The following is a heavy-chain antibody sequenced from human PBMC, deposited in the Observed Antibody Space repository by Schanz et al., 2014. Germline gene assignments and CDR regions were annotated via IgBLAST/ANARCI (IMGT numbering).Heavy chain of an antibody. CDR2: IIPIHGIV. J-gene: IGHJ6*03. D-gene: IGHD6-19*01. V-gene: IGHV1-69*04. Sequence: QVQLVQSGAEVKKPGASVKVSCKASGYTLSAYSLHWVRQAPGQGLEWMGRIIPIHGIVNYAQRFQDRVRITADKSTSTAYMELSSLRSEDTAVYYCARLGTGMAVAGSVIDSYYYYMDVWGEGTTVTVSS. CDR1: GYTLSAYS. CDR3: ARLGTGMAVAGSVIDSYYYYMDV.